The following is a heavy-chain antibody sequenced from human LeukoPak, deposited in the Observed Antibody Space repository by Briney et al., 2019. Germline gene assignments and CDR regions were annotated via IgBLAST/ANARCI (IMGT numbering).Heavy chain of an antibody. J-gene: IGHJ5*01. Sequence: GASVKVSCKASGYTFTSYDINWVRQATGQGLEWMGWMNPNSGNTGYAQKFQGRVTMTRDTSITTAYMELSNQRSEDTAVYYCVRAPPNWGFNFWGQGTLVTVSS. CDR1: GYTFTSYD. CDR3: VRAPPNWGFNF. CDR2: MNPNSGNT. V-gene: IGHV1-8*01. D-gene: IGHD1-1*01.